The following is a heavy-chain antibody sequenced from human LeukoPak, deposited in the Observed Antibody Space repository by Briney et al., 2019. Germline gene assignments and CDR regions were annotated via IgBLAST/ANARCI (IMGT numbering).Heavy chain of an antibody. CDR3: AXXXXXXXXXFRRGLDNWFDP. J-gene: IGHJ5*02. Sequence: SETLSLTCAVYGGSFSRYYWTWIRQPPGKGLEWIGEINHSGSANYNPSLKSRVTISVDASKSQFSLRLSSVTAADTAVYYCAXXXXXXXXXFRRGLDNWFDPWGQGALVTVSS. D-gene: IGHD3-10*01. V-gene: IGHV4-34*01. CDR2: INHSGSA. CDR1: GGSFSRYY.